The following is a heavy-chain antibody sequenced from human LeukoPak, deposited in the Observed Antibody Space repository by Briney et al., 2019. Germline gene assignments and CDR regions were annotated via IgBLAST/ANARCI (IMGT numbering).Heavy chain of an antibody. D-gene: IGHD4-11*01. V-gene: IGHV3-33*06. CDR2: IWSDGTNQ. CDR1: GFTFSHYG. Sequence: GGSLRLSCEASGFTFSHYGMHWVRQAPGKGLEWVAVIWSDGTNQYYADSVKGRFTISRDNFKNTVSLQMNSLRAEDTAVYYCAKDAQRGSDYSNSPEHWGQGSLVTVSS. CDR3: AKDAQRGSDYSNSPEH. J-gene: IGHJ4*02.